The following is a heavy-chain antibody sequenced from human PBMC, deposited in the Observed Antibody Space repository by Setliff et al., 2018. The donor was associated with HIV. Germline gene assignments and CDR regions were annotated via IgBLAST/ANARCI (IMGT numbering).Heavy chain of an antibody. J-gene: IGHJ4*02. CDR2: ISYDGGNK. CDR1: GFTFSSYG. CDR3: AKEGETIFGVALNPEFDY. D-gene: IGHD3-3*01. V-gene: IGHV3-30*18. Sequence: GGSLRLSCAASGFTFSSYGMHWVRQAPGKGLEWVAVISYDGGNKYYADSVKGRFTVSRDNSKNRLYLQMNSPRAEDTAVYYCAKEGETIFGVALNPEFDYWGQGTLV.